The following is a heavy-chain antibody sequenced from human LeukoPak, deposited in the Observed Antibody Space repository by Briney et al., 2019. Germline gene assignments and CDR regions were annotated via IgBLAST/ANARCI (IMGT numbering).Heavy chain of an antibody. D-gene: IGHD6-13*01. J-gene: IGHJ6*02. Sequence: SETLSLTCTVSGGSISSSSYYWGWIRQPPGKGLEWIGSIYYSGSTYYNPSLKSRVTISVDTSKNQFSLKLSSVTAADTAVYYCARVAGSSSWHSAYYYYYGMDVWGQGTTVTVSS. CDR2: IYYSGST. V-gene: IGHV4-39*01. CDR1: GGSISSSSYY. CDR3: ARVAGSSSWHSAYYYYYGMDV.